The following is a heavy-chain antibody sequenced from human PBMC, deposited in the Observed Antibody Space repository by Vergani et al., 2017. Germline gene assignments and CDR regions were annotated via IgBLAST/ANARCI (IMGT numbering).Heavy chain of an antibody. Sequence: QVQLVQSGAEVKKPGASVKVSCKASGYPFIGYYMHWVRQAPGQGLEWMGWINPNSGGTNYAQKFQGRVTMTRDMSISTAYMELSRLRSDDTAVYYCSCSRSLDYYYGMDVWGQGTTVTVSS. D-gene: IGHD2-15*01. CDR1: GYPFIGYY. CDR2: INPNSGGT. CDR3: SCSRSLDYYYGMDV. J-gene: IGHJ6*02. V-gene: IGHV1-2*02.